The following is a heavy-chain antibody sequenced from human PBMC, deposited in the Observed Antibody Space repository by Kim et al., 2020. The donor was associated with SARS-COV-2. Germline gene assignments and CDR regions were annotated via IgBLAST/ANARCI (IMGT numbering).Heavy chain of an antibody. CDR3: AKDHAESITMVRGYFDY. CDR2: ISGSGGST. J-gene: IGHJ4*02. Sequence: GGSLRLSCAASGFTFSSYAMSWVRQAPGKGLEWVSAISGSGGSTYYADSVKGRFTISRDNSKNTLYLQMNSLRAEDTAVYYCAKDHAESITMVRGYFDYWGQGTLVTVSS. V-gene: IGHV3-23*01. CDR1: GFTFSSYA. D-gene: IGHD3-10*01.